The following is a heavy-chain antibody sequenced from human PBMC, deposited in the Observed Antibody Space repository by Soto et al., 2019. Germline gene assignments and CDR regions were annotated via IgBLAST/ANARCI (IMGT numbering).Heavy chain of an antibody. Sequence: QVQLVQSGDEVKKPGASVRVSCKASGYTFTSYGSSWVRQAPGQGLEWVGWISTNNGNTDYAQTLQVRVIMTTDTSTTTVYMELRNLRSDDTAVYYCARPPFVDYGHYIEDPATWFDPWGQGTLVTVSS. CDR2: ISTNNGNT. J-gene: IGHJ5*02. V-gene: IGHV1-18*01. CDR3: ARPPFVDYGHYIEDPATWFDP. D-gene: IGHD4-17*01. CDR1: GYTFTSYG.